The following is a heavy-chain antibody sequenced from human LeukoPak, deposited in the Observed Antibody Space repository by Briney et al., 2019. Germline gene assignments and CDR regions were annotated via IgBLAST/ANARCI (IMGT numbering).Heavy chain of an antibody. CDR2: IYTRGST. CDR1: GASITSYY. V-gene: IGHV4-4*07. D-gene: IGHD3-10*01. Sequence: SETLSLTCTVSGASITSYYWSWIRQPAGKGLEWIGRIYTRGSTNYNSSLKSRVTMSVDTSKNQFSLRLSSVTAADTAVYYCATYRAWVTMIRGPEHWGQGTLVTVSS. CDR3: ATYRAWVTMIRGPEH. J-gene: IGHJ4*02.